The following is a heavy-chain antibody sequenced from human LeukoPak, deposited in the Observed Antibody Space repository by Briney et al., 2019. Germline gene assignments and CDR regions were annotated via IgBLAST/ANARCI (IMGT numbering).Heavy chain of an antibody. J-gene: IGHJ4*02. CDR2: ISGSGGST. D-gene: IGHD2-2*03. Sequence: WGSLRLSCAASGFTFSSYGMSWVRQAPGKGLEWVSAISGSGGSTYYADSVKGRFTISRDNSKNTLYLQMNSLRAEDTAVYYCAKDSHWILFDDWGQGTLVTVSS. V-gene: IGHV3-23*01. CDR1: GFTFSSYG. CDR3: AKDSHWILFDD.